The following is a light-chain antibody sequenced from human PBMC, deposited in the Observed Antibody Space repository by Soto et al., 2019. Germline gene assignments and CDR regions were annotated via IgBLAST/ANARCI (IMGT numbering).Light chain of an antibody. Sequence: EIVLTQSPATLSLSPGERATLSCRASQSVSSYLAWYQQEPGQAPRLLIYDASNRATGIPARFSGSGSGTDFTLTISSLEPEDFAVYYCQQRSNWPPATFGQGTKLEIK. V-gene: IGKV3-11*01. J-gene: IGKJ2*01. CDR2: DAS. CDR3: QQRSNWPPAT. CDR1: QSVSSY.